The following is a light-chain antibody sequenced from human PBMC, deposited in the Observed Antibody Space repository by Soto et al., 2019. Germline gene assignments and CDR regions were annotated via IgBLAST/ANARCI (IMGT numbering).Light chain of an antibody. J-gene: IGKJ2*01. CDR1: QSVSSN. V-gene: IGKV3-15*01. Sequence: EIVMTQSPATLSVSLGERATLSCGASQSVSSNLAWYKQKPGQPPSLLIYGASARATGIPARFSGSGSGTEFTLTISSLQSEDFAVYYCQHYNNWPFTFGQGTKLEIK. CDR2: GAS. CDR3: QHYNNWPFT.